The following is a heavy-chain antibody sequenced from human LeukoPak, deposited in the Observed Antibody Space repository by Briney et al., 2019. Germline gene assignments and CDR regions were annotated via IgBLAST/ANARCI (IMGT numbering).Heavy chain of an antibody. CDR2: ISSSGSTI. CDR1: GFTFSDYY. V-gene: IGHV3-11*04. J-gene: IGHJ6*03. D-gene: IGHD2-15*01. Sequence: GGSLRLSCAASGFTFSDYYMTWIRQAPGKGLEWVSYISSSGSTIYYADSVKGRFTISRDNAKNSLFLHMTSLRAEDTAVYYCARTGYCSGGTCFYYYNYYMDVWGKGTTITVSS. CDR3: ARTGYCSGGTCFYYYNYYMDV.